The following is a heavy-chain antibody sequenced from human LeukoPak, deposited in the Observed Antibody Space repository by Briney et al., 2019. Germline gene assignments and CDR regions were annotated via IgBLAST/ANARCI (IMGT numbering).Heavy chain of an antibody. CDR1: GDSVSSNSAA. Sequence: SRTLSLTCAISGDSVSSNSAAWNWIRQSPSRGLEWLGRTYYRSKWYNDYAVSVKSRITINPDTSKNQFSLQLNSVTPEDTAVYYCAREGGIRFLEWLHPYYYYGTDVWGQGTTVTVSS. CDR2: TYYRSKWYN. D-gene: IGHD3-3*01. CDR3: AREGGIRFLEWLHPYYYYGTDV. V-gene: IGHV6-1*01. J-gene: IGHJ6*02.